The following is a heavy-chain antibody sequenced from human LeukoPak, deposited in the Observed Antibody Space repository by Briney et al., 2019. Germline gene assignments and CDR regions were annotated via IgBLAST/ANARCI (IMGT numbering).Heavy chain of an antibody. V-gene: IGHV4-59*01. D-gene: IGHD3-22*01. Sequence: PSETLSLTCTVSGGPISSYYWSWIRQPPGKGLEWIGYIYYNGSTNYNPSLKSRVTISVDTSKNQFSLKLSSVTAADTAVYYCARVIRYYDSSGTLGFWGQGTLVTVSS. J-gene: IGHJ4*02. CDR1: GGPISSYY. CDR3: ARVIRYYDSSGTLGF. CDR2: IYYNGST.